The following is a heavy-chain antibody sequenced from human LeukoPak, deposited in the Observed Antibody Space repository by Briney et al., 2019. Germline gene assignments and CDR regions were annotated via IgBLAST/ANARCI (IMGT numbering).Heavy chain of an antibody. Sequence: SETLSLTCTVSGGSISSYYWSWIRQPPGKGLEWIGYIYYSGSTNYNPSLKSRVTISVDTSKNQFSLKLSSATAADTAVYYCARAGDQYYFDYWGQGTLVTVSS. J-gene: IGHJ4*02. CDR3: ARAGDQYYFDY. V-gene: IGHV4-59*12. D-gene: IGHD2-21*02. CDR2: IYYSGST. CDR1: GGSISSYY.